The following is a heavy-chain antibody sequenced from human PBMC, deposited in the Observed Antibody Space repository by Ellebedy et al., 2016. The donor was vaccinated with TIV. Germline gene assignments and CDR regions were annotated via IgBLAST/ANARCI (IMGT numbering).Heavy chain of an antibody. V-gene: IGHV3-23*01. Sequence: PGGSLRLSCAASGFTFSSYAMSWVRQAPGKGLEWVSAISGSGVSTYYADSVKGRFTISRDKSKNTLYLQMNSLRDEDTAVYYCAKDGLGDSSGYLDYWGQGTLVTVSS. J-gene: IGHJ4*02. CDR2: ISGSGVST. CDR3: AKDGLGDSSGYLDY. CDR1: GFTFSSYA. D-gene: IGHD3-22*01.